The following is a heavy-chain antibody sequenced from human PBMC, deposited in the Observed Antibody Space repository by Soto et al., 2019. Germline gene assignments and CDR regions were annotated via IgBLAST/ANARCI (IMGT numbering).Heavy chain of an antibody. D-gene: IGHD6-13*01. V-gene: IGHV4-59*01. Sequence: QVQLQESGPGLVKPSETLSLTCTVSGGSISSYYWSWIRQPPGKGLEWIGYIYYSGSTNYNPSLKSRVTISVDTSKNQFSLKLSSVTAADTAVYHCARGRDTLVDYWGQGTLVTVSS. CDR2: IYYSGST. J-gene: IGHJ4*02. CDR1: GGSISSYY. CDR3: ARGRDTLVDY.